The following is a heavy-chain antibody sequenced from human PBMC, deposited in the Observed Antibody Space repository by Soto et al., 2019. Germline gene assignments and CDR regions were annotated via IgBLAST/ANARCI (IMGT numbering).Heavy chain of an antibody. Sequence: GGSLRLSCAASGFTFSSYGIHWVRQAPGKGLEWVAAISYDASNKYSADSVKGRFTISRDNSKNTLYLQMNSLRADDTAVYYCARDRGSESYYYYGMDVWGQGTTVTVSS. J-gene: IGHJ6*02. V-gene: IGHV3-30*03. D-gene: IGHD1-26*01. CDR3: ARDRGSESYYYYGMDV. CDR2: ISYDASNK. CDR1: GFTFSSYG.